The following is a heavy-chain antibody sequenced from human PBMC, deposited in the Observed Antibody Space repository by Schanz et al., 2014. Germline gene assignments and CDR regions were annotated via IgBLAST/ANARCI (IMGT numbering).Heavy chain of an antibody. CDR1: GGTFSSYS. J-gene: IGHJ4*02. D-gene: IGHD4-17*01. Sequence: QVQLVQSGAEVKKPGSSVKVSCKASGGTFSSYSISWVRQAPGQGLEWMGRIIPILGIANYAQKSQGRVTITADRSKSTASMELSSLRYEDTAVYYCARVYGDAPTDFWGQGTLVNVSS. CDR3: ARVYGDAPTDF. CDR2: IIPILGIA. V-gene: IGHV1-69*09.